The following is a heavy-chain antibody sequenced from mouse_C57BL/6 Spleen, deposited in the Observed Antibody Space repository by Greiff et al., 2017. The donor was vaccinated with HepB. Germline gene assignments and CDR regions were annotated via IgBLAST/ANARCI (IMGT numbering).Heavy chain of an antibody. J-gene: IGHJ2*01. Sequence: QVQLQQPGAELVRPGSSVKLSCKASGYTFTSYWMQWVKQRPGQGLEWIGEIDPSDSYTNYNQKFKGKATLTVDTSSSTAYMQLSSLTSEDSAVYYCARKHDYDYFDYWGQGTTLTVSS. V-gene: IGHV1-50*01. CDR2: IDPSDSYT. D-gene: IGHD2-4*01. CDR1: GYTFTSYW. CDR3: ARKHDYDYFDY.